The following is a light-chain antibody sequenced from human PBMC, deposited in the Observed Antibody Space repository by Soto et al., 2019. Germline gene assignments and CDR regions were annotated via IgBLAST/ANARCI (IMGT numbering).Light chain of an antibody. CDR3: CSYAGSYV. CDR1: SSDVGGYNY. Sequence: QSVLTQPRSVSGSPGQSVTISCTGTSSDVGGYNYVSWYQQHPGKAPKLMIYDVSKRPSGVPDRFSGSKSGNTASLTISGLQAEDEAEYYCCSYAGSYVFGTWTKLTVL. J-gene: IGLJ1*01. V-gene: IGLV2-11*01. CDR2: DVS.